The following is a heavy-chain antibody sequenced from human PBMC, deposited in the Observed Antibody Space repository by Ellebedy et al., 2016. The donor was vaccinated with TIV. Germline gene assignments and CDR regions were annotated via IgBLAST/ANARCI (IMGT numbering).Heavy chain of an antibody. CDR3: ARDNMIVALDYYYYYIDV. CDR1: GGTFSSYA. V-gene: IGHV1-69*13. CDR2: IIPIFGTA. J-gene: IGHJ6*03. D-gene: IGHD3-22*01. Sequence: SVKVSCXASGGTFSSYAISWVRQAPGQGLEWMGGIIPIFGTANYAQKFQGRVTITADESTSTAYMELSSLRSEDTAVYYCARDNMIVALDYYYYYIDVWGKGTTVTVSS.